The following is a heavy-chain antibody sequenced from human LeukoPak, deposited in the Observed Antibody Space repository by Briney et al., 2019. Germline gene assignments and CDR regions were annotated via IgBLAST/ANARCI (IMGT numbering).Heavy chain of an antibody. CDR3: ARMGGYGRWLRPGAVGY. J-gene: IGHJ4*02. V-gene: IGHV4-34*01. CDR2: INHSGST. Sequence: KPSETLSPTCAVHGGSFSGYYWSWIRQPPGKGLGWIGGINHSGSTNYNPSLKSRVTISVDTSKNQFSLKLSSVTAADTAVYYCARMGGYGRWLRPGAVGYWGQGTLVTVSS. CDR1: GGSFSGYY. D-gene: IGHD5-12*01.